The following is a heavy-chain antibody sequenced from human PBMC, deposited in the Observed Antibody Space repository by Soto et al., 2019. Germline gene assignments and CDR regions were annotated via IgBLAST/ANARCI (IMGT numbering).Heavy chain of an antibody. CDR2: ILYSGST. CDR3: ARHKRRGWSDCSGGSCNAFDI. V-gene: IGHV4-39*01. J-gene: IGHJ3*02. CDR1: GGSISSSSYY. D-gene: IGHD2-15*01. Sequence: QLQLQESGPGLVKPSETLSLTCTVSGGSISSSSYYWGWIRQPPGKGLEWLGSILYSGSTYYNPSHQRRVTISVDTSKDQFSLKLSSVPAADTAVYYCARHKRRGWSDCSGGSCNAFDIWGQGTMVTVSS.